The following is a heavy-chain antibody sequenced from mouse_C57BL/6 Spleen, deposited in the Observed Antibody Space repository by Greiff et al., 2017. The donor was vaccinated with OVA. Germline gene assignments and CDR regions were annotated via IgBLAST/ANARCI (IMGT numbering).Heavy chain of an antibody. V-gene: IGHV1-55*01. Sequence: VQLQQSGAELVKPGASVKMSCKASGYTFTSYWITWVKQRPGQGLEWIGDIYPGSGSTNYNEKFKSKATLTVDTSSSTAYMQLSSLTSEDSAVYYCARAGTAQATFAYWGQGTLVTVSA. D-gene: IGHD3-2*02. CDR1: GYTFTSYW. J-gene: IGHJ3*01. CDR2: IYPGSGST. CDR3: ARAGTAQATFAY.